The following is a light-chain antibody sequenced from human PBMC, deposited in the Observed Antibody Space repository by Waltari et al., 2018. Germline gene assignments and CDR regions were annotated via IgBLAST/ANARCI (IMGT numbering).Light chain of an antibody. V-gene: IGKV1-39*01. CDR3: QQSYSPVLT. CDR2: AAS. CDR1: QSITTY. J-gene: IGKJ4*01. Sequence: DIQMPQSPSSLSASVGDRFTITCRASQSITTYLNWYQLTPGKAPKLLIYAASSLQSGVPSRFSGGGSGRDFTLTISSLQPEDFATYYCQQSYSPVLTFGGGTKVEIK.